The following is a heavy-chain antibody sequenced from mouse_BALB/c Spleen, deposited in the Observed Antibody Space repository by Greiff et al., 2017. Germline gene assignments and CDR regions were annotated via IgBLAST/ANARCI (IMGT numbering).Heavy chain of an antibody. CDR3: ATRGGSSSHWYFDV. CDR1: GFSLTSYG. Sequence: QVQLKQSGPGLVQPSQSLSITCTVSGFSLTSYGVHWVRQSPGKGLEWLGVIWSGGSTDYNAAFISRLSISKDNSKSQVFFKMNSLQANDTAIYYCATRGGSSSHWYFDVWGAGTTVTVSS. D-gene: IGHD1-1*01. CDR2: IWSGGST. J-gene: IGHJ1*01. V-gene: IGHV2-2*02.